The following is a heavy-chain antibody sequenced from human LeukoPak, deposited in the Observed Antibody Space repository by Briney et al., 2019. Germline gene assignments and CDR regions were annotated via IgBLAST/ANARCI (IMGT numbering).Heavy chain of an antibody. CDR1: GFTFSRYA. CDR3: VKSAGFDWLSPLDAFDI. V-gene: IGHV3-64D*06. CDR2: ISSSGGST. D-gene: IGHD3-9*01. J-gene: IGHJ3*02. Sequence: GGSLRLSCSDSGFTFSRYAMHWVRQAPGKGLEYVSAISSSGGSTYYADSVKGRFTISRDNSKDTLYLHMSSLRDEDTTVYYCVKSAGFDWLSPLDAFDIWGQGTMVTVSS.